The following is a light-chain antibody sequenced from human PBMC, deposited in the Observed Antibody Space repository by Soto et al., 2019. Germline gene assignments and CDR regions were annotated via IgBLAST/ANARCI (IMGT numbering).Light chain of an antibody. CDR1: SSNIGNNY. J-gene: IGLJ2*01. CDR3: GTWDRSRSAGV. V-gene: IGLV1-51*01. CDR2: DNN. Sequence: QAVVTQPPSVSAAPGQKVTISCSGSSSNIGNNYVSWYQQLPGTAPNLLIYDNNKRPSGVPDRFSGSKYCTSATLGITGLQTGDEADYYCGTWDRSRSAGVFGGGTKLTVL.